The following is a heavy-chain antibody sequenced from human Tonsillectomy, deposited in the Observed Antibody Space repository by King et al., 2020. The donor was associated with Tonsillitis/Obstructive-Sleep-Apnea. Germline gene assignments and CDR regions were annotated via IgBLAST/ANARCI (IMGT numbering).Heavy chain of an antibody. D-gene: IGHD6-19*01. CDR1: GFTLSDYW. J-gene: IGHJ3*02. V-gene: IGHV3-7*04. Sequence: VQLVESGGGLVQPGGSLRLSCAASGFTLSDYWMSWVRQAPGKGLEWVANIKEDGTEKNSVDSVKGRFTVSRDNAKSPLYLQMNSLRAEDTAVYYCARDLNPAYSSAWYDAFDIWGQGTLVSVPS. CDR2: IKEDGTEK. CDR3: ARDLNPAYSSAWYDAFDI.